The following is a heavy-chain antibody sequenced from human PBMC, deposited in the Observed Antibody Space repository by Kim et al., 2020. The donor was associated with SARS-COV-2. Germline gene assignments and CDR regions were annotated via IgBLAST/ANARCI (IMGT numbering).Heavy chain of an antibody. J-gene: IGHJ5*02. CDR2: MNPNSGNT. V-gene: IGHV1-8*01. CDR3: ARALRLRLGELSVIQYWFDP. D-gene: IGHD3-16*02. Sequence: ASVKVSCKASGYTFTSYDINWVRQATGQGLEWMGWMNPNSGNTGYAQKFQGRVTMTRNTSISTAYMELSSLRSEDTAVYYCARALRLRLGELSVIQYWFDPWGQGTLVTVSS. CDR1: GYTFTSYD.